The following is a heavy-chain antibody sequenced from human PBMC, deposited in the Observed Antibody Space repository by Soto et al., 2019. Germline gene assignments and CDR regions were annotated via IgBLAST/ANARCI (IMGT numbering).Heavy chain of an antibody. V-gene: IGHV1-69*13. D-gene: IGHD5-18*01. CDR2: IIPIFGTA. J-gene: IGHJ4*02. CDR3: AGGRGQLWFSFDY. CDR1: GGTFSSYA. Sequence: SVTVSCTASGGTFSSYAISWVRQAPGQGLEWMGGIIPIFGTANYAQKFQGRVTITADESTSTAYMELSSLRSEDTAVYYCAGGRGQLWFSFDYWGQGTLVTVSS.